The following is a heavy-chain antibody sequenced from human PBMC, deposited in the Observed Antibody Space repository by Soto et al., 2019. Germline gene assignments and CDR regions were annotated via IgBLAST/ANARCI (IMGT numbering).Heavy chain of an antibody. J-gene: IGHJ6*02. CDR3: SREYYDSSGLPYGMDV. D-gene: IGHD3-22*01. CDR2: IYYSGST. CDR1: GGSISSYY. V-gene: IGHV4-59*01. Sequence: PSETLSLTCTVSGGSISSYYWSWIRQPPGKGLEWIGYIYYSGSTNYNPSLKSRVTISVDTSENQFSLKLSSVTAADTAVYYCSREYYDSSGLPYGMDVWGQGTTVTVSS.